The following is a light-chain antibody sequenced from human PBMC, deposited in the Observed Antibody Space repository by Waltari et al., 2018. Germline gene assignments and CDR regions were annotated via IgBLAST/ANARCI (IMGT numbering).Light chain of an antibody. CDR1: SSDVGGYNY. CDR3: SSYTSSSTVV. CDR2: DVS. Sequence: QSALTQPASVSGSPGQSITISCTGTSSDVGGYNYVSWYQQHPGKATKLMIYDVSNRPAGVSKRFYGSKSGNTASLTISGLQAEDEADYYCSSYTSSSTVVFGGGTKLTVL. J-gene: IGLJ2*01. V-gene: IGLV2-14*03.